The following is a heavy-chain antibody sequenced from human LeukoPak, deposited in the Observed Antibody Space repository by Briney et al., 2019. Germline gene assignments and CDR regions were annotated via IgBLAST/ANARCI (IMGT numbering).Heavy chain of an antibody. Sequence: PSETLSLTCTVSGGSISSYYWSWIRQPPGKGLEWIGYIYYSGSTYYNPSLKSRVTISVDTSKNQFSLKLSSVTAADTAVYYCARKRGRWLQFFDYWGQGTLVTVSS. J-gene: IGHJ4*02. CDR1: GGSISSYY. V-gene: IGHV4-59*12. CDR3: ARKRGRWLQFFDY. CDR2: IYYSGST. D-gene: IGHD5-24*01.